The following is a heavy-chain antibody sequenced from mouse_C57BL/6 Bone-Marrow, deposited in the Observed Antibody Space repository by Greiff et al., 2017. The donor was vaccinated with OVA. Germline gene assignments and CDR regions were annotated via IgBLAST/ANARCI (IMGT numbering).Heavy chain of an antibody. V-gene: IGHV1-82*01. Sequence: QVQLQQSGPELVKPGASVKISCKASGYAFSSSWMNWVKQRPGKGLEWIGRIYPGDGDTNYNGKVKGKATLTADKSSSTAYMQLSSLTSEDSAVYFCARFPYYYGSSHLDWYFDVWGTGTTVTVSS. CDR1: GYAFSSSW. CDR3: ARFPYYYGSSHLDWYFDV. D-gene: IGHD1-1*01. CDR2: IYPGDGDT. J-gene: IGHJ1*03.